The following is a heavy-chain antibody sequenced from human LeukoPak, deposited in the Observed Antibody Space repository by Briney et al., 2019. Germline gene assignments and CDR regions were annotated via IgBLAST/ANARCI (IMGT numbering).Heavy chain of an antibody. Sequence: GGSLRLSCAASGFTFRTYSMNWVRQALGKGLEWVSGISSSSSHIYYSDSVKGRFTISRDNAKNSLYLQLNSLRAEDTAVFYCARDLGVGGTMTLDYWGQGTLVTVSS. J-gene: IGHJ4*02. CDR2: ISSSSSHI. CDR1: GFTFRTYS. CDR3: ARDLGVGGTMTLDY. D-gene: IGHD1-26*01. V-gene: IGHV3-21*06.